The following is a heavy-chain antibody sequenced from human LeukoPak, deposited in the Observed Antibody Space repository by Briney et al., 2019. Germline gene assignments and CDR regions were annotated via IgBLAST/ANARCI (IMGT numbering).Heavy chain of an antibody. CDR1: GFTFSSYG. CDR2: ISYDGSNK. J-gene: IGHJ4*02. Sequence: GGSLRLSCAASGFTFSSYGMHWVRQAPGKGLEWVAVISYDGSNKYYADSVKGRFTISRDNSKNTLYLQMNSLRAEDTAVYYCARASGSYQVFDYWGQGTLVTVSS. CDR3: ARASGSYQVFDY. V-gene: IGHV3-30*03. D-gene: IGHD1-26*01.